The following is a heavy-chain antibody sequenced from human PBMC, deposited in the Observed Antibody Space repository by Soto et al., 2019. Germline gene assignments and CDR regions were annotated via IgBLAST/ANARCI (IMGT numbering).Heavy chain of an antibody. CDR2: INPNSGGT. V-gene: IGHV1-2*02. J-gene: IGHJ4*02. CDR1: GYTFTGYY. CDR3: APIGIPGTAGFHF. Sequence: QVQLVHSGAEVKKPGASVKVSCKASGYTFTGYYMHWVRQAPGQGLEWMGWINPNSGGTYYAQKFQGRVTMTRDTSISTTYMELSRLISDDTAVYFCAPIGIPGTAGFHFWGQGTLVTVSS. D-gene: IGHD1-7*01.